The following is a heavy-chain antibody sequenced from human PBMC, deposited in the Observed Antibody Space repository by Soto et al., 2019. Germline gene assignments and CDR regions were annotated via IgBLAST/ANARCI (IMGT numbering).Heavy chain of an antibody. J-gene: IGHJ6*02. CDR1: GGSISSHY. V-gene: IGHV4-59*08. Sequence: SETLSLTCTVSGGSISSHYWSWIRQPPGKGLEWIGYIYNSGSTNYNPSLKSRVTISVDTSKSQFSLKLSSVTAADTAVYYCAGLRIDRYGMDVWGQGTTVTVSS. CDR2: IYNSGST. D-gene: IGHD1-26*01. CDR3: AGLRIDRYGMDV.